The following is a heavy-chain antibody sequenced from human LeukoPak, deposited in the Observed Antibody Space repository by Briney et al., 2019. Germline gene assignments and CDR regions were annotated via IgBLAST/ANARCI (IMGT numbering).Heavy chain of an antibody. V-gene: IGHV4-34*01. J-gene: IGHJ4*02. D-gene: IGHD2/OR15-2a*01. CDR1: GGPFSGYY. CDR2: INHSGST. CDR3: ARGRRRLFRQAYYFDY. Sequence: SETLSLTCAVYGGPFSGYYWSWIRQPPGKGLEWIGEINHSGSTNYNPSLKSRVTISVDTSKNQFSLKLSSVTAADTAVYYCARGRRRLFRQAYYFDYWGQGTLVTVSS.